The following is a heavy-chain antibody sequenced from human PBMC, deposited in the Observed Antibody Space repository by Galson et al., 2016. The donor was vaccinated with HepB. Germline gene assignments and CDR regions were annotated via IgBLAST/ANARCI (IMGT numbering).Heavy chain of an antibody. CDR3: ERMGTSTYYYFDY. CDR2: IDWDDDK. Sequence: PALVKPTQTLTLTCTFSGFSLSTTGMRVSWIRQPPGKALEWLARIDWDDDKFYSTSLKTRLTISKDTSKNQVVLTMTNMDPVDTATYYCERMGTSTYYYFDYWGQGTLVTVSS. D-gene: IGHD2-2*01. J-gene: IGHJ4*02. V-gene: IGHV2-70*04. CDR1: GFSLSTTGMR.